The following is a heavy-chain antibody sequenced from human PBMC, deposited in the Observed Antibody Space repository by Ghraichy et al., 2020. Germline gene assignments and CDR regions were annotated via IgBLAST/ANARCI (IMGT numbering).Heavy chain of an antibody. V-gene: IGHV4-30-4*08. Sequence: LRLSCTVSGGSISSGDYYWSWIRQPPGKGLEWIGYIYYSGSTYYNPSLKSRVTISVDTSKNQFSLKLSSVTAADTAVYYCASISRELINAFDIWGQGTMVTVSS. CDR1: GGSISSGDYY. CDR2: IYYSGST. CDR3: ASISRELINAFDI. D-gene: IGHD1-26*01. J-gene: IGHJ3*02.